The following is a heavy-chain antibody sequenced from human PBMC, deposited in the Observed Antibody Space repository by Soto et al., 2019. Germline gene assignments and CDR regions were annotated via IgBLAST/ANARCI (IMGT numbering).Heavy chain of an antibody. V-gene: IGHV4-59*01. CDR3: ARVSYHYVWGSSTGMDV. D-gene: IGHD3-16*01. CDR2: ISYNGNT. J-gene: IGHJ6*02. Sequence: QVQLQESGPGLVKPAETLSLTCSVSGGSISSNDWSWIRQPPGKGLEYIGYISYNGNTNYKPSLKSRVTITVATPTNPFSLKMSSVTAADTAVYYCARVSYHYVWGSSTGMDVWGQGTTVTVSS. CDR1: GGSISSND.